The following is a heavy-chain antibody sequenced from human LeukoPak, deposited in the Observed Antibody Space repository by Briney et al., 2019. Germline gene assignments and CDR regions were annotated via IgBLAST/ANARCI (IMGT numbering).Heavy chain of an antibody. CDR3: AREQYSSSPGGYAFDI. Sequence: GESLKISCKGSGYSFTSYWIGWVRQMPGKGLEWMGIIYPGDSDTRYSPSFQGQVTISADKSISTAYLQWSSLKASDTAMYYCAREQYSSSPGGYAFDIWGQGTMVTVSS. J-gene: IGHJ3*02. CDR1: GYSFTSYW. CDR2: IYPGDSDT. V-gene: IGHV5-51*01. D-gene: IGHD6-13*01.